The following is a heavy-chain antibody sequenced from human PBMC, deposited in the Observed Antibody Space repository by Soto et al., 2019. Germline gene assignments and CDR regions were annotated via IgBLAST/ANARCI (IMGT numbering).Heavy chain of an antibody. J-gene: IGHJ4*02. D-gene: IGHD3-22*01. CDR2: IIPILGIA. CDR1: GGTFSSYT. CDR3: AAESYYESNGTKGRID. Sequence: SVKVSCKASGGTFSSYTISWVRQAPGQGLEWMGRIIPILGIANYAQKFQGRVTITADKSTSTAYMELSSLRSEDMAVYYCAAESYYESNGTKGRIDWGQGTLVTVSS. V-gene: IGHV1-69*02.